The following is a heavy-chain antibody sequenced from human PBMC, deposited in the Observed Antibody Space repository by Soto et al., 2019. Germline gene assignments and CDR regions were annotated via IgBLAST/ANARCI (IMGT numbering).Heavy chain of an antibody. CDR1: GYTFTGYY. V-gene: IGHV1-2*04. Sequence: ASVKVSCKASGYTFTGYYMHWVRQAPGQGLEWMGWINPNSGGTNYAQKFQGWVTMTRDTSISTAYMELSRLRSDDTAVYYCARSKASSGYYYYYYGMDVWGQGTTVTVSS. CDR3: ARSKASSGYYYYYYGMDV. CDR2: INPNSGGT. D-gene: IGHD3-22*01. J-gene: IGHJ6*02.